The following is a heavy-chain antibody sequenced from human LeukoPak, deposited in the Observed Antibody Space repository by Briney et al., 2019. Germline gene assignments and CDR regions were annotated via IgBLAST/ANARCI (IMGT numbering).Heavy chain of an antibody. V-gene: IGHV1-69*04. CDR2: IIPILGIA. D-gene: IGHD2-2*01. J-gene: IGHJ6*02. CDR3: ARDLGPYCSSTSCYESYYYYGVDV. Sequence: SVNVSFTASGGTFSIYAISWVRQAPGQGLEWMGRIIPILGIANYAQKFQGRVTITADKSTSTAYMELSSLRSEDTAVYYCARDLGPYCSSTSCYESYYYYGVDVWGQGTTVTVSS. CDR1: GGTFSIYA.